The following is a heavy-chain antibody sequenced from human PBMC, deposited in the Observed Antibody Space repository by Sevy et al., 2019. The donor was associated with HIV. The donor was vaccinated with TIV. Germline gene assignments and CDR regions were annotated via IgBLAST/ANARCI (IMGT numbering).Heavy chain of an antibody. Sequence: SETLSLTCTVSGGSISSSSYYWGWIRQPPGKGLEWIGGIYYSGSTHYNPSLKSRVTISVDTSKNQFSLKLSSVTAADTAVYYCARGQWLVHDYWGQGTLVTVSS. V-gene: IGHV4-39*01. D-gene: IGHD6-19*01. CDR1: GGSISSSSYY. CDR3: ARGQWLVHDY. CDR2: IYYSGST. J-gene: IGHJ4*02.